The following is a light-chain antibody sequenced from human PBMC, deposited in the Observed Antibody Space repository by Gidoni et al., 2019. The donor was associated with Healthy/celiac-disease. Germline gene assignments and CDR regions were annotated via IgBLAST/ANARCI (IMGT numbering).Light chain of an antibody. CDR3: QQYGSSPRT. V-gene: IGKV3-20*01. CDR1: QSVSSSY. CDR2: GAS. J-gene: IGKJ2*01. Sequence: EIVSTQSPGTPSLSPGERATLSCRASQSVSSSYLAWYQQKPGQAPRLLIYGASSRATGIPDRFSGSGSGTDFTLTISRLEPEDFAVYYCQQYGSSPRTFGQGTKLEIK.